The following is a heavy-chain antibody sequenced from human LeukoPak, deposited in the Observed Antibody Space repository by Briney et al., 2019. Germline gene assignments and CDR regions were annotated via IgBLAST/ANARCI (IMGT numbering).Heavy chain of an antibody. Sequence: ASVKVSCKASGYTFTNYYIHWVRQAPGQGLEWMGWINPNSGGTNYAQKFQGRVTMTRDTSISTAYMELSRLRSDDTAMYYCARDPNLYSSSWYWVWFDPWGQGTLVTVSS. J-gene: IGHJ5*02. CDR2: INPNSGGT. D-gene: IGHD6-13*01. CDR1: GYTFTNYY. CDR3: ARDPNLYSSSWYWVWFDP. V-gene: IGHV1-2*02.